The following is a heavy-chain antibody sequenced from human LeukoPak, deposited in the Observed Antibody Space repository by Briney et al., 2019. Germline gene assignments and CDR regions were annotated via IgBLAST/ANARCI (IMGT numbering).Heavy chain of an antibody. CDR2: IKQDGSEK. CDR1: GFTFSSYW. CDR3: ARDLFLVQGQHFDY. D-gene: IGHD3-10*01. J-gene: IGHJ4*02. V-gene: IGHV3-7*01. Sequence: LAGGSLRLSCAASGFTFSSYWMSWVRQAPGKGLEWVANIKQDGSEKYYVDSVKGRFTISRDNAKNSLYLQMNSLRAEDTAVYYCARDLFLVQGQHFDYWGQGTLVTVSS.